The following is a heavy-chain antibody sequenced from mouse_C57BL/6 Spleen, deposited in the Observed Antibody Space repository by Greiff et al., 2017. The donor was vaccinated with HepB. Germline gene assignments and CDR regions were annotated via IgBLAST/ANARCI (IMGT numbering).Heavy chain of an antibody. J-gene: IGHJ4*01. CDR2: IYPGDGDT. D-gene: IGHD2-5*01. CDR1: GYAFSSYW. Sequence: QVQLQQSGAELVKPGASVKISCKASGYAFSSYWMNWVKQRPGKGLEWIGQIYPGDGDTNYNGKFKGKATLTADKSSSTAYMQLSSLTSEDSAVYFCAYYSNYYYAMDYWGQGTSVTVSS. CDR3: AYYSNYYYAMDY. V-gene: IGHV1-80*01.